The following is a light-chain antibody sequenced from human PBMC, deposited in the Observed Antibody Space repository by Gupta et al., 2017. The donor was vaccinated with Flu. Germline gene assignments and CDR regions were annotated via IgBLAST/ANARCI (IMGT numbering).Light chain of an antibody. Sequence: QSALTQPASVSGSPGQSITISCTGTSSDVGGYNYVSWYQHPPGKAPKIMIYEVRNRPSGVANRFSGSKSGNTASLTIAGLQAEDEADYFCSSYTRSNTYVVFGGGTKLTVL. J-gene: IGLJ2*01. CDR2: EVR. CDR3: SSYTRSNTYVV. CDR1: SSDVGGYNY. V-gene: IGLV2-14*01.